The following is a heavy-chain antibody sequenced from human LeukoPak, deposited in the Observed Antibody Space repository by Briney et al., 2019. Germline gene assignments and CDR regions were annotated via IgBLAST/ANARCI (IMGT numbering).Heavy chain of an antibody. D-gene: IGHD1-26*01. Sequence: GGSLRLSCTASGFTFGAYAMHWVRQVPGMGLEWVSLINKDGDATYYADSVNGRFTISRDNSKNSLYLQMNSLRSEDSALYYCATWAFYHGLDAWGRGSTVTVSS. J-gene: IGHJ6*02. V-gene: IGHV3-43*02. CDR2: INKDGDAT. CDR1: GFTFGAYA. CDR3: ATWAFYHGLDA.